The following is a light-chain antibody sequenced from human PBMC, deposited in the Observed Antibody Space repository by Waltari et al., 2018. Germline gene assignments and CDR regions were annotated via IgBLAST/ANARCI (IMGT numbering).Light chain of an antibody. V-gene: IGLV2-14*03. Sequence: QSALTLPSSVSGSPGQSVTISCTGTSSYVRRYKSYPWYQDHPGQGPKVIIYDVSDRPSVVSARFSGSKSGNTASLTISGLQAEDEADYYCSSQSSNNIVLFGGGTKVTVL. CDR3: SSQSSNNIVL. CDR2: DVS. CDR1: SSYVRRYKS. J-gene: IGLJ3*02.